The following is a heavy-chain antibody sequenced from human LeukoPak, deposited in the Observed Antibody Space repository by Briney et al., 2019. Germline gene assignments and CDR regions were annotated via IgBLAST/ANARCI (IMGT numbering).Heavy chain of an antibody. D-gene: IGHD3-10*01. Sequence: GGSLRLSCAASGFTFSTYSMNWVRQAPGKGLEWVSSISSTSNYIYYADSVKGRFTISRDNARNSLYLQMNSLRAEDTAVYYCARDQGGGRYYGEDYWGQGTLVTVSS. CDR1: GFTFSTYS. CDR3: ARDQGGGRYYGEDY. J-gene: IGHJ4*02. CDR2: ISSTSNYI. V-gene: IGHV3-21*01.